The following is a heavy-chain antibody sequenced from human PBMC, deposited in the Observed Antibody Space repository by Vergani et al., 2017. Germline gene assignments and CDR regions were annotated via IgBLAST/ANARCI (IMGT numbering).Heavy chain of an antibody. J-gene: IGHJ4*02. CDR2: INHSGST. CDR1: GGSFSGYY. CDR3: ARGRGYCSSTSCYQYY. D-gene: IGHD2-2*01. V-gene: IGHV4-34*01. Sequence: QVQLQQWGAGLLKPSETLSLTCAVYGGSFSGYYWSWIRQPPGKGLEWIGEINHSGSTNYNPSLKSRVTISVDTSKNQFSLKLSSVTAADTAVYYCARGRGYCSSTSCYQYYWGEGTLVTVSS.